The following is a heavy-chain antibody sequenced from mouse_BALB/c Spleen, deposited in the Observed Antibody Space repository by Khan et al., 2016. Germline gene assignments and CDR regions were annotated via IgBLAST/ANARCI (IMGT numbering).Heavy chain of an antibody. CDR2: IDPANGNT. V-gene: IGHV14-3*02. Sequence: VRLQQSGAELVKPGASVKLSCTASGFNIKDTYMHWVKQRPEQGLEWIGRIDPANGNTKYDPKFQGKATITADTSSNTAYLQLSSLTSEDTAVYYCARSPYDYDVGFAYWGQGTLFTVSA. CDR3: ARSPYDYDVGFAY. J-gene: IGHJ3*01. CDR1: GFNIKDTY. D-gene: IGHD2-4*01.